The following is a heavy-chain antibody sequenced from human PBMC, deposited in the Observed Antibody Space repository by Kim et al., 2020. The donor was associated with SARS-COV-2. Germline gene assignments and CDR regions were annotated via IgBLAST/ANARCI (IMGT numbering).Heavy chain of an antibody. Sequence: GWSLRLSCVASGFTLSNYGMHWVRQAPGKGLEWVAVIWNDGINKYYADSVKGRFTVSRDSSKNTLYLQMNSLRAEDTAVYYCAKDIRTSAGSDSWGQGILVTVSS. V-gene: IGHV3-33*06. D-gene: IGHD6-13*01. CDR1: GFTLSNYG. CDR3: AKDIRTSAGSDS. CDR2: IWNDGINK. J-gene: IGHJ5*01.